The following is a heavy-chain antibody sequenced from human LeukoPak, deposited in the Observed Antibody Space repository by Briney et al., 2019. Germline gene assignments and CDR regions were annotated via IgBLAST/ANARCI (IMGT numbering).Heavy chain of an antibody. CDR2: MNPNSGNT. D-gene: IGHD3-3*01. J-gene: IGHJ6*02. CDR1: GYTFTSYD. CDR3: ARTPAQITIFGVVMKGGSYGMDV. V-gene: IGHV1-8*01. Sequence: ASVKVSCKASGYTFTSYDINWVRQATGQGLEWMRWMNPNSGNTGYAQKFQGRVTMTRNTSISTAYMELSSLRSEDTAVYYCARTPAQITIFGVVMKGGSYGMDVWGQGTTVTVSS.